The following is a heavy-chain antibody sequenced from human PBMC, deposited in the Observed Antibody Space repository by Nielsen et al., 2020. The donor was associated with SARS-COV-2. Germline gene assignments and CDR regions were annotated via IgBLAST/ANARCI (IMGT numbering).Heavy chain of an antibody. Sequence: GGSLRLSCAASGFTFSSYAMSWVRQAPGKGLEWVSAISGSGGSTYYADSVKGRFTISRDNSKNTLYLQMNSLRAEDTAVYYCAKELGILTGYYSYFDYWGQGTLVTVSS. CDR1: GFTFSSYA. CDR3: AKELGILTGYYSYFDY. CDR2: ISGSGGST. D-gene: IGHD3-9*01. J-gene: IGHJ4*02. V-gene: IGHV3-23*01.